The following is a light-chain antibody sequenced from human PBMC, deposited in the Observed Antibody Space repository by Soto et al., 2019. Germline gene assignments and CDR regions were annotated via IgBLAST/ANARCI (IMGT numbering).Light chain of an antibody. Sequence: QSFLAQPPSASGTPVQRVTISCSGSSSNIGSNYVYWYQQLPGTAPKLLIYSNNQRPSGVPDRFSGSKSGTSASLAISGLRSEDEADYYCAAWDDSLSGYVFGTGTKVTVL. CDR2: SNN. J-gene: IGLJ1*01. CDR3: AAWDDSLSGYV. V-gene: IGLV1-47*02. CDR1: SSNIGSNY.